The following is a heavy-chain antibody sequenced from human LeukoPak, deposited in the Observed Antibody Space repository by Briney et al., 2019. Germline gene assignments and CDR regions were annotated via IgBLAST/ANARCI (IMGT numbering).Heavy chain of an antibody. CDR3: ARAEYSSSSGFDY. V-gene: IGHV3-30*04. CDR2: ISYDGSNK. J-gene: IGHJ4*02. CDR1: GFTFSSYA. D-gene: IGHD6-6*01. Sequence: GGSLRLSCAASGFTFSSYAITWVRQAPGKGLEWVAVISYDGSNKYYADSVKGRFTIFRDNSKNTLYLQMNSLRAEDTAVYYCARAEYSSSSGFDYWGQGTRVTVSS.